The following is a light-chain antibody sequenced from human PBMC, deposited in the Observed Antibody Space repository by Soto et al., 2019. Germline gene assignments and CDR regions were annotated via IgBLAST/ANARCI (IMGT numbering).Light chain of an antibody. V-gene: IGLV2-14*03. J-gene: IGLJ2*01. Sequence: QYVLAQPASVSASPGQSITISCTGTSTDIGAYKFVSWFQQHPGKAPKLMIYDVTSRPSGVSNRFSGSKSGNTASLTISGLQAEDEADYYCTSYTSSSTPVVFGGGTQLTVL. CDR1: STDIGAYKF. CDR2: DVT. CDR3: TSYTSSSTPVV.